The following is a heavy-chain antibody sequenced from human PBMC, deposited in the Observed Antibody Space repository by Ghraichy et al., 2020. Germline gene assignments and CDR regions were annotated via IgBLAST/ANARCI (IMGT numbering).Heavy chain of an antibody. Sequence: SVKVSCKASGGSFSSYAISWVRQAPGQGLEWMGGIIPIFGTANYAQKFQGRVTITADESTSTAYMELSSLRSEDTAVYYCARDIQQTIFGVVRGGGSNYFDYWGQGTLVTVSS. CDR2: IIPIFGTA. J-gene: IGHJ4*02. CDR3: ARDIQQTIFGVVRGGGSNYFDY. D-gene: IGHD3-3*01. CDR1: GGSFSSYA. V-gene: IGHV1-69*13.